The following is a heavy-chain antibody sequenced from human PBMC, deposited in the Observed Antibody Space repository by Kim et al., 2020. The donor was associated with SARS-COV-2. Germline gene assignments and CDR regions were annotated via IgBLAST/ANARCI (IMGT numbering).Heavy chain of an antibody. V-gene: IGHV1-46*01. Sequence: ASVKVSCKASGYTFTSYYMHWVRQAPGQGLEWMGIINPSGGSTSYAQKFQGRVTMTRDTSTSTVYMELSSLRSEDTAVYYCAREEKYSSGWYPWYFDYWGQGTLVTVSS. CDR2: INPSGGST. CDR3: AREEKYSSGWYPWYFDY. J-gene: IGHJ4*02. D-gene: IGHD6-19*01. CDR1: GYTFTSYY.